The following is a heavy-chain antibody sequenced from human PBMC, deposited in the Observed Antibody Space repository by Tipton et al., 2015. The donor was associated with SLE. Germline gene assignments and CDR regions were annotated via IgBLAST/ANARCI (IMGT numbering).Heavy chain of an antibody. Sequence: SLRLSCVMSGFTFSNSGMHWVRQAPGKRLEWVAFIWYDGSDKYYTDSVKGRFTISRDNSGNMLSLQMNSLRAEDTAVYYCAKKESGSYYLSLWGQGTLVTVSS. V-gene: IGHV3-30*02. CDR2: IWYDGSDK. CDR1: GFTFSNSG. CDR3: AKKESGSYYLSL. D-gene: IGHD1-26*01. J-gene: IGHJ4*02.